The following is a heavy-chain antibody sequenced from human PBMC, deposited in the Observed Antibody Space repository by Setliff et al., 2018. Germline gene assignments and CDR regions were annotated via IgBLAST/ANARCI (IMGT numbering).Heavy chain of an antibody. Sequence: PSETLSLTCAVYGGSFSGNYWSWIRQPPGKGLEWIGEINHSGSTNHNPSLKSRVTISVDTSKNQFSLNRSSVTAADTAMYYCARDYYDSRGSYAFDIWGQGTVVTVSS. J-gene: IGHJ3*02. CDR3: ARDYYDSRGSYAFDI. V-gene: IGHV4-34*01. D-gene: IGHD3-22*01. CDR1: GGSFSGNY. CDR2: INHSGST.